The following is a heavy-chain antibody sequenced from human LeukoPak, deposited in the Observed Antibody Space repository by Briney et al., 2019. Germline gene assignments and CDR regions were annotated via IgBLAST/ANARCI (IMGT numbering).Heavy chain of an antibody. D-gene: IGHD3-9*01. CDR2: INPNSGGT. Sequence: ASVKVSCKASGYTFTGYYMHWVRQAPGQGLEWMGWINPNSGGTNYAQKFQGRVTMTRHTSISTAYMELSRLRSDDTAVYYCASRSTDFYDILTGLPTGYWGQGTLVTVSS. J-gene: IGHJ4*02. CDR1: GYTFTGYY. CDR3: ASRSTDFYDILTGLPTGY. V-gene: IGHV1-2*02.